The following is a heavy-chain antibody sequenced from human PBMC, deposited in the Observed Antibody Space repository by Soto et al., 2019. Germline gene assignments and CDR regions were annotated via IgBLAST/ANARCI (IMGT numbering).Heavy chain of an antibody. D-gene: IGHD3-10*01. J-gene: IGHJ6*02. CDR2: ISAYNGNT. CDR1: GYTFTSYG. V-gene: IGHV1-18*01. CDR3: ARKEVYGSGSYWDLYYYYYGMDV. Sequence: QVQLVQSGAEVKKPGASVKVSCKASGYTFTSYGISWLRQAPGQGLEWMGWISAYNGNTNYAQKLQVRVTMTTDTSTRTAYMELRSVRADDTAVYSCARKEVYGSGSYWDLYYYYYGMDVWGQGTTVTVSS.